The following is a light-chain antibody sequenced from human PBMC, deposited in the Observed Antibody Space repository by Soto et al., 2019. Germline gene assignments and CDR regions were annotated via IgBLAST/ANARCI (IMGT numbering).Light chain of an antibody. Sequence: MTQSPSTLSVSPGEVATLSCRAGQGVTTNFAWYQQKSGQSPRLLIYDVSIRATGVPARLSATGSETDFTLTISGLQSEDSAVYFCQQYNNWPFSFGQGTRLEIK. CDR1: QGVTTN. V-gene: IGKV3-15*01. J-gene: IGKJ5*01. CDR3: QQYNNWPFS. CDR2: DVS.